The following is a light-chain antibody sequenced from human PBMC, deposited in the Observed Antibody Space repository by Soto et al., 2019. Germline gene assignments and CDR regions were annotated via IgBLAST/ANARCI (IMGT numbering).Light chain of an antibody. J-gene: IGKJ5*01. CDR2: AAS. V-gene: IGKV3-15*01. Sequence: EILMTQSPATLSVSPVERATLSGRASQSVSSNLAWYQQKPGQAPRLLIYAASTRATGIPARFSGSGSGTDFTLTISSLQSEDFAVYYCQQRSDAVTFGQGTRLEIK. CDR3: QQRSDAVT. CDR1: QSVSSN.